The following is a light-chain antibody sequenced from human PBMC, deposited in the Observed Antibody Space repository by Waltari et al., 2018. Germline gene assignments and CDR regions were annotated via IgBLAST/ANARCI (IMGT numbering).Light chain of an antibody. Sequence: QAGLTQPPSVSKALRQTATLTCTGNSNNVGNLGAAWLQQHQGHPPKLVSYRNTARPAGISERFSATRSGNTASLTIAGLEAEDEADYYCSTWDSSLSGWVFGGGTKLTVL. CDR2: RNT. J-gene: IGLJ3*02. CDR1: SNNVGNLG. CDR3: STWDSSLSGWV. V-gene: IGLV10-54*04.